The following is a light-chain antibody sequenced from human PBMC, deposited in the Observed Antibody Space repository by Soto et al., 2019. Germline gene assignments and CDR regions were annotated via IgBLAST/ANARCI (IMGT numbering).Light chain of an antibody. V-gene: IGKV1-5*01. CDR3: QHFNSYAPMYT. Sequence: DIQMTQSPSTLSASVGDRGTITCRASQSITTWLAWYQQKPGKAPNLLLYDASTLEIGVPPRVSGSGSGTEFTLTISSLQPDDFATYYCQHFNSYAPMYTFGQGTKLEIK. CDR1: QSITTW. CDR2: DAS. J-gene: IGKJ2*01.